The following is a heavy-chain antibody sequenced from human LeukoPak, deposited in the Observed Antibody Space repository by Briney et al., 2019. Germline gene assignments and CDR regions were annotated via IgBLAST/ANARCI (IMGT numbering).Heavy chain of an antibody. Sequence: GRSLRLSCAASGFTFSSYGMHWVRQAPGKGLEWVAVIWYDGSNKYYADSVKGRFTISRDNSENTLYLQMNSLRAEDTAVYYCARGGAPSMVRGVYYYGMGVWGQGTTVTVSS. J-gene: IGHJ6*02. D-gene: IGHD3-10*01. CDR2: IWYDGSNK. CDR3: ARGGAPSMVRGVYYYGMGV. CDR1: GFTFSSYG. V-gene: IGHV3-33*01.